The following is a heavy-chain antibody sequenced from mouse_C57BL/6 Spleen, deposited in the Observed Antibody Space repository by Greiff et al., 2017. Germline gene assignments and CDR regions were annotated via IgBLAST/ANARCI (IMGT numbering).Heavy chain of an antibody. V-gene: IGHV1-64*01. D-gene: IGHD1-1*01. Sequence: QVQLKQSGAELVKPGASVKLSCKASGYTFTSYWMHWVKQRPGQGLEWIGMIHPNSGSTNYNEKFKSKATLTVDKSSSTAYMQLSSLTSEDSAVYYCARGLIITTVVATDDYWGQGTTLTVSS. J-gene: IGHJ2*01. CDR3: ARGLIITTVVATDDY. CDR1: GYTFTSYW. CDR2: IHPNSGST.